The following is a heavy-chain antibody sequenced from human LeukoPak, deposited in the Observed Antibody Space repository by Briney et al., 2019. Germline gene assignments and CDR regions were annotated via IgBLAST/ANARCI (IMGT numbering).Heavy chain of an antibody. CDR3: AREGRLVRAFDY. D-gene: IGHD6-19*01. Sequence: SETLSLTCTVSGGSISSYYWSWIRQPPGKGLEWIGYIYYSGSTNYNPSLKSRVTISVDTSKNQFSLKLSSVTAADTAVYYCAREGRLVRAFDYWGQGTLVTVSS. CDR2: IYYSGST. V-gene: IGHV4-59*08. J-gene: IGHJ4*02. CDR1: GGSISSYY.